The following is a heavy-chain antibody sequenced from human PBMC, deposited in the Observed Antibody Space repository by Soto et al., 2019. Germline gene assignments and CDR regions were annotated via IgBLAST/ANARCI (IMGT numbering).Heavy chain of an antibody. CDR3: ARMSPYSSGWYPWFDP. Sequence: SETLSLTCAVSGYSISSSNWWGWIRQPPGKGLEWIGYIYYSGSTYYNPSLKSRVTMSVDTSKNQFSLKLSSVTAVDTAVYYCARMSPYSSGWYPWFDPWGQGTLVTVSS. J-gene: IGHJ5*02. V-gene: IGHV4-28*01. D-gene: IGHD6-19*01. CDR1: GYSISSSNW. CDR2: IYYSGST.